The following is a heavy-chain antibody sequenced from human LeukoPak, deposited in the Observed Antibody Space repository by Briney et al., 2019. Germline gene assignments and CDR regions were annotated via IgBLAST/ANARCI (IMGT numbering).Heavy chain of an antibody. CDR1: GYTFTSYG. V-gene: IGHV1-18*01. CDR2: ISAYNGNT. Sequence: ASVKVSCKASGYTFTSYGISWVRQAPGQGLEWMGWISAYNGNTNYAQKLQGRVTMTTDTSTSTAYMELRSLRSDDTAVYYCARSKDFDWLSAFDYWGQGTLVTVSS. D-gene: IGHD3-9*01. CDR3: ARSKDFDWLSAFDY. J-gene: IGHJ4*02.